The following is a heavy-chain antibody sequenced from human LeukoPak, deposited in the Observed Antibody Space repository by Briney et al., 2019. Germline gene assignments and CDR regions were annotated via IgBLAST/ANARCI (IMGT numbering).Heavy chain of an antibody. CDR2: INHSGST. Sequence: WETLSLTCAVYGGSFSGYYWSWIRQPPGKGLEWIGEINHSGSTNYNPSLKSRVTISVDTSKNQFSLKLSSVTAADTAVYYCARGSNWNYVRRTNWFDPWGQGTLVTVSS. J-gene: IGHJ5*02. D-gene: IGHD1-7*01. V-gene: IGHV4-34*01. CDR3: ARGSNWNYVRRTNWFDP. CDR1: GGSFSGYY.